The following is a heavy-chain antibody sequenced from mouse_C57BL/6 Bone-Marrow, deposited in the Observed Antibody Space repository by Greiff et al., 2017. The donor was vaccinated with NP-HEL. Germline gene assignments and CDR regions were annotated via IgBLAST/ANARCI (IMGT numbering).Heavy chain of an antibody. V-gene: IGHV14-4*01. CDR3: TTHYYYGSSPYWYFDV. CDR1: GFNIKDDY. J-gene: IGHJ1*03. Sequence: VQLKQSGAELVRPGASVKLSCTASGFNIKDDYMHWVKQRPEQGLEWIGWIDPEDGDTEYASKFQGKATITADTSSNTAYLQLSSLTSEDTAVYYCTTHYYYGSSPYWYFDVWGTGTTVTVSS. CDR2: IDPEDGDT. D-gene: IGHD1-1*01.